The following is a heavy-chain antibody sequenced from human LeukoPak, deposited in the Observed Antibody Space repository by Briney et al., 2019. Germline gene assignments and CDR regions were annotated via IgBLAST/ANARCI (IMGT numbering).Heavy chain of an antibody. V-gene: IGHV4-30-2*06. CDR1: GGSISSGGYY. D-gene: IGHD1-7*01. CDR3: ARDRLELRGTLNWFDP. J-gene: IGHJ5*02. CDR2: IYHSGST. Sequence: SETLSLTCTVSGGSISSGGYYWSWIRQSPGKGLEWIGYIYHSGSTYYNPSLKSRVTISVDRSKNQFSLKLSSVTAADTAVYYCARDRLELRGTLNWFDPWGQGTLVTVSS.